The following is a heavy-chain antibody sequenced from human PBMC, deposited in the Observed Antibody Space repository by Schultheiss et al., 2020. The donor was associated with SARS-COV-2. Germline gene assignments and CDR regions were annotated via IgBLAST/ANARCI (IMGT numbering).Heavy chain of an antibody. Sequence: SETLSLTCAVSGASISNNSWWSWVRQHPGKGLEWIGYIYYSGSTYYNPSLKSRVTISVDTSKNQFSLKLSSVTAADTAVYYCARTAAQIVVVMKAFDIWGQGTMVTVSS. D-gene: IGHD3-22*01. CDR3: ARTAAQIVVVMKAFDI. V-gene: IGHV4-31*11. CDR1: GASISNNSW. J-gene: IGHJ3*02. CDR2: IYYSGST.